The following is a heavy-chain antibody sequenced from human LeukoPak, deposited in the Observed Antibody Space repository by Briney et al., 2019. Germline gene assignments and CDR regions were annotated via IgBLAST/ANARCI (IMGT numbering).Heavy chain of an antibody. CDR2: VSNSGDTT. CDR3: ANIGSCTFGSTGF. Sequence: PGGSLRLSCVASGFTFSTYGMIWVRQAPGKGPEWVSLVSNSGDTTNYADSVKGRFTISRDNSKNTLYLQMDSLRAEDTAAYYCANIGSCTFGSTGFWGQGTLVTVSS. CDR1: GFTFSTYG. D-gene: IGHD3-16*01. V-gene: IGHV3-23*01. J-gene: IGHJ4*02.